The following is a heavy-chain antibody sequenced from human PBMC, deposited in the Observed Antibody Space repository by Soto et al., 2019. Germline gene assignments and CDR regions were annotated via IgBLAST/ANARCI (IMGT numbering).Heavy chain of an antibody. J-gene: IGHJ4*02. CDR2: ISVSGGST. CDR3: ASNTRYAPPDY. D-gene: IGHD2-8*01. Sequence: EVQLLESGGGLVQPGWSLRLSCAASGFTFSSYAMSWVRQAPGKGLAWVSGISVSGGSTYYADSVKGRFTISRDNSKNKLYLQMNSLRAEDTAVYYCASNTRYAPPDYWGQGTLVTVSS. V-gene: IGHV3-23*01. CDR1: GFTFSSYA.